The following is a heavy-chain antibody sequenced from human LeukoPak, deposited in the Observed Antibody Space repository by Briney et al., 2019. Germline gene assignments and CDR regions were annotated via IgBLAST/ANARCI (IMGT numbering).Heavy chain of an antibody. CDR2: IYYSGST. V-gene: IGHV4-39*01. J-gene: IGHJ4*02. CDR1: GGSISSSSYY. CDR3: ARHVPPHVGAARDGYYFDY. Sequence: SETLYLTCTVSGGSISSSSYYWGWIRQPPGKGLEWIGSIYYSGSTYYNPSLKSRVTISVDTPKNQFSLKLSSVTAADTAVYHCARHVPPHVGAARDGYYFDYWGQGTLVTVSS. D-gene: IGHD6-6*01.